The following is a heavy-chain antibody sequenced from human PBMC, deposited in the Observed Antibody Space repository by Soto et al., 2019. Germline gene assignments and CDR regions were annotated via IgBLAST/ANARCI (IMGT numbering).Heavy chain of an antibody. CDR1: GGSISSYY. V-gene: IGHV4-4*08. Sequence: SETLSLTCTVSGGSISSYYWSWIRQPPGKGLEWIGYIYTSGSTNYNPSLKSRVTMSVDTSKNQFSLKLSSVTAADTAVYYCARDLKFGQADYWGQGSQVTVSS. CDR2: IYTSGST. D-gene: IGHD3-10*01. J-gene: IGHJ4*02. CDR3: ARDLKFGQADY.